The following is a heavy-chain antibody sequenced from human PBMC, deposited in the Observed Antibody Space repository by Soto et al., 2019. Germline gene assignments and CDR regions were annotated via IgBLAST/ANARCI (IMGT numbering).Heavy chain of an antibody. J-gene: IGHJ4*02. CDR3: ARGDFWIYYFDY. Sequence: GASVKVSCKASGYTFTGYYMHWVRQAPGQGLEWMGWINPNSGGTNYAQKLQGWVTMTRDTSISTAYMELSRLRSDDTAVYYCARGDFWIYYFDYWGQGTLVTVSS. CDR2: INPNSGGT. D-gene: IGHD3-3*01. CDR1: GYTFTGYY. V-gene: IGHV1-2*04.